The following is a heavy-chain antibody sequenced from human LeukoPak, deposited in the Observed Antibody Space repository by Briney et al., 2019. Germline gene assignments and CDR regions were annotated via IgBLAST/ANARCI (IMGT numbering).Heavy chain of an antibody. CDR1: GFSLTTSGVG. J-gene: IGHJ3*02. CDR2: IYWDDDK. CDR3: AHIEITFGGVMRDDAFDI. V-gene: IGHV2-5*02. Sequence: SGPTLVKPTQTLALTCTFSGFSLTTSGVGVGWIRQPPGKALEWLSIIYWDDDKRYSPSLRSRLTITKDTYRNQAVLIMTNVDPIDTATYYCAHIEITFGGVMRDDAFDIWGQGTMVTVSS. D-gene: IGHD3-16*01.